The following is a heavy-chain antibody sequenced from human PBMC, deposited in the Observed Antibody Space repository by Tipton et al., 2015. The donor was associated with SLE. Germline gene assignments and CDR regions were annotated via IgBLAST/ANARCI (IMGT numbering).Heavy chain of an antibody. D-gene: IGHD4-17*01. CDR1: GYTFTAYN. CDR3: AKRIIYGDGGNCEQIDP. J-gene: IGHJ5*02. Sequence: QSGAEVKKSGASVNVSCKAFGYTFTAYNLHWVRQVPGQGLEWMGTINPNSGDTMYSQKFQGRVTMTRDKSINTAYMELSRLTSDDTALYYCAKRIIYGDGGNCEQIDPWGQGTQVTVSS. V-gene: IGHV1-2*02. CDR2: INPNSGDT.